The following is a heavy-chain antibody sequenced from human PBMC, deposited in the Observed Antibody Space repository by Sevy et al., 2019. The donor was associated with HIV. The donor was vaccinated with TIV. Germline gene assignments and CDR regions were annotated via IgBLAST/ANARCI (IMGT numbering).Heavy chain of an antibody. CDR3: ARATGTEALDAFDI. D-gene: IGHD1-1*01. CDR2: ISDSSFYI. Sequence: GGSLRLSCAASGFTFSDYCVNWVRQAPGKGLEWVSSISDSSFYIYYAYSVKGRFTISRDNAKNSLYLQMNSLRAEDTAVYYCARATGTEALDAFDIWGQGTMVTVSS. CDR1: GFTFSDYC. V-gene: IGHV3-21*01. J-gene: IGHJ3*02.